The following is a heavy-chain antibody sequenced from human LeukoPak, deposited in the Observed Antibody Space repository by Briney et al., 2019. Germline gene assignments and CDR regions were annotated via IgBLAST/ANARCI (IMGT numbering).Heavy chain of an antibody. V-gene: IGHV3-15*01. J-gene: IGHJ4*02. CDR1: GFTLSNAW. CDR3: TTGEYSYGAYYFDY. Sequence: GGSLRLSCAASGFTLSNAWMSWVRQAAGKGLEWVGRIKSKTDGGTTDYAAPVKGRFTISRDDSKNTLYLQMNSLKTEDTAVYYCTTGEYSYGAYYFDYWGQGTLVTVSS. D-gene: IGHD5-18*01. CDR2: IKSKTDGGTT.